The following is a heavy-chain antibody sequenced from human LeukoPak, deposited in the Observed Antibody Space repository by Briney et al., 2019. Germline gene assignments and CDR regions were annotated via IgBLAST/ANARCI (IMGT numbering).Heavy chain of an antibody. CDR3: ARLSSGWFLY. D-gene: IGHD6-19*01. J-gene: IGHJ4*02. Sequence: SETLSLTCTVSGGSISRGGYYWRWIRQHPGKGLEWIGYIYYSGSTYYNPSLKSRVTISVDTSKNQFSLKLSSVTAADTAVYYCARLSSGWFLYWGQGTLVTVSS. CDR1: GGSISRGGYY. CDR2: IYYSGST. V-gene: IGHV4-31*03.